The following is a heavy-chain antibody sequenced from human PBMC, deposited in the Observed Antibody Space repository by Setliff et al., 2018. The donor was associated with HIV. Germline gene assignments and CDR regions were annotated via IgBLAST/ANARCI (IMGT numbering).Heavy chain of an antibody. CDR2: FYYSGST. CDR1: GVSISSHS. V-gene: IGHV4-59*11. J-gene: IGHJ5*02. D-gene: IGHD3-16*01. Sequence: SETLSLTCPVSGVSISSHSWTWIRQPPGKGLEWIGYFYYSGSTNYNPSLKGRVTISADSSENQLSLKLSSLTAADTAVYYCARIEGYAYGSNWFDPWGQGTLVTVSS. CDR3: ARIEGYAYGSNWFDP.